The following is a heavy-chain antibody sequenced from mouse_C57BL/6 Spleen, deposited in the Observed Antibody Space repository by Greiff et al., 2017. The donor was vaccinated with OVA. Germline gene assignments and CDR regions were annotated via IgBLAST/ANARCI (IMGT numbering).Heavy chain of an antibody. CDR1: GFTFSSYA. D-gene: IGHD5-1*01. CDR2: ISAGGSYT. V-gene: IGHV5-4*01. J-gene: IGHJ3*01. Sequence: DVKLVESGGGLVKPGGSLKLSCAASGFTFSSYAMSWVRQTPETRLAWVATISAGGSYTYYPANVKGRFTISRDNAKNNLYLQMSHLKSEDTAMYYCSRDGGVRTWFAYWGQGTLVTVSA. CDR3: SRDGGVRTWFAY.